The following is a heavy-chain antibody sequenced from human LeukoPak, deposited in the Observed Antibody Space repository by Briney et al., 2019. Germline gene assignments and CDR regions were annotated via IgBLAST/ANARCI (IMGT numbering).Heavy chain of an antibody. CDR3: ARDRGRGYSSSLNPDDAFDI. V-gene: IGHV3-20*01. CDR1: GFTFDDYG. J-gene: IGHJ3*02. Sequence: PGGSLRLSCAASGFTFDDYGMSWVRQAPGKGLEWVSGINWNGGSTGYADSVKGRFTISRDNAKNSLYLQMNSLRAEDTALYHCARDRGRGYSSSLNPDDAFDIWGQGIMATVSS. CDR2: INWNGGST. D-gene: IGHD6-13*01.